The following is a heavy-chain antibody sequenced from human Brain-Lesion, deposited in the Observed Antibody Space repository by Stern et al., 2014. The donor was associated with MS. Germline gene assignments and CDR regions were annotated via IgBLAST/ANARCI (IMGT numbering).Heavy chain of an antibody. J-gene: IGHJ4*02. Sequence: LQLVESGGGLVQPGGSLWLSCAASGFSVSNYYMSWVRQAPGKGLEWVSIIYTSGKTYYADSVRGRFVISRDKSKSTLYLQMDSLRPEDTAVYYCARDRVTTVTTYFFDSWGQGTRVTVSS. CDR1: GFSVSNYY. V-gene: IGHV3-66*02. CDR3: ARDRVTTVTTYFFDS. D-gene: IGHD4-17*01. CDR2: IYTSGKT.